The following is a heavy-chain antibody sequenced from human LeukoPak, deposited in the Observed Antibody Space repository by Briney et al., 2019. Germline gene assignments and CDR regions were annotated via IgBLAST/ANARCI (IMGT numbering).Heavy chain of an antibody. J-gene: IGHJ4*02. V-gene: IGHV4-59*12. Sequence: SETLSLTCTVSGGSISSYYWSWIRQPPGKGLEWIGYIYYSGSTYYNPSLKSRVTMSVDTSKNQFSLKLSSVTAADTAVYYCARERGIVGTPVDYWGQGTLVTVSS. CDR2: IYYSGST. D-gene: IGHD1-26*01. CDR3: ARERGIVGTPVDY. CDR1: GGSISSYY.